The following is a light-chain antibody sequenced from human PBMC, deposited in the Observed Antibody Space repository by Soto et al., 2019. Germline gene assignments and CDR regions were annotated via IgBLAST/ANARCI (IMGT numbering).Light chain of an antibody. Sequence: EVVLTQSPATLSLSPGERSTLSCRASQSISDYLGWYQQKPGQAPRLLIYDVSNRATGIPARFSGSGSGTDFTLTISSLEPEDFAVYYCQQRTNWHPLTFGGGTKVEIK. V-gene: IGKV3-11*01. J-gene: IGKJ4*01. CDR1: QSISDY. CDR3: QQRTNWHPLT. CDR2: DVS.